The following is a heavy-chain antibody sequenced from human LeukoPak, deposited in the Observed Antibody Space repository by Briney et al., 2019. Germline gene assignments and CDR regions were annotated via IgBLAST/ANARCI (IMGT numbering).Heavy chain of an antibody. CDR1: GYTFTSYY. CDR2: INPSGGST. D-gene: IGHD6-19*01. Sequence: ASVMDSCKASGYTFTSYYMHWVRQAPGQGLEWMGIINPSGGSTSYAQKFQGRVTMTRDTSTSTVYMELSSLRSEDTAVYYCARDGVRIAVAGTRYDYSGEGSLVTVSS. J-gene: IGHJ4*02. V-gene: IGHV1-46*01. CDR3: ARDGVRIAVAGTRYDY.